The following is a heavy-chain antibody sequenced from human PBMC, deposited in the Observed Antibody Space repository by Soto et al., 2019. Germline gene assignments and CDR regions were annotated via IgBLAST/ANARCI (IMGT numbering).Heavy chain of an antibody. D-gene: IGHD2-21*01. CDR1: GFSFSSYS. V-gene: IGHV3-21*04. CDR2: ISSSSYI. CDR3: AKVAIGYYYHMDV. J-gene: IGHJ6*03. Sequence: GGSLRLSCAASGFSFSSYSMNWVRQAPGKGLEWVSSISSSSYIYYADSVKGRFTVSRDNSKNTLYLQMNSLRAEDTAVYYCAKVAIGYYYHMDVWGKGTTVTVSS.